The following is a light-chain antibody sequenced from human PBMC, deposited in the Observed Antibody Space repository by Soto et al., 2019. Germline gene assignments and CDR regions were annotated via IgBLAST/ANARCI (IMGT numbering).Light chain of an antibody. CDR1: SSDAGGYNY. CDR2: EVS. V-gene: IGLV2-14*01. J-gene: IGLJ2*01. Sequence: QSVLTQPASVSGSPGQSITISCTGTSSDAGGYNYVSWYQQHPGIAPKLMISEVSNRPSGVSNRFSDSKSGNTASLTISGLQAEDEADYYCSSYTSSSTLVFGGGTKLTVL. CDR3: SSYTSSSTLV.